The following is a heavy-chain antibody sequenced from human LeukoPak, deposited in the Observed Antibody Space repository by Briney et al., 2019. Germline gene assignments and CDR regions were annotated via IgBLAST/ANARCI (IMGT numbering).Heavy chain of an antibody. CDR2: ISSSSSTI. V-gene: IGHV3-48*01. D-gene: IGHD2-2*01. CDR3: ARGVVRYCRSTSCEKPFDY. J-gene: IGHJ4*02. Sequence: GGSLRLSCAASGFTFSSCSMNWVRQAPGKGLEWVSYISSSSSTIYYADSVKGRFTISRDNAKNSLYLQMNSLRAEDTAVYYCARGVVRYCRSTSCEKPFDYWGQGTLVTVSS. CDR1: GFTFSSCS.